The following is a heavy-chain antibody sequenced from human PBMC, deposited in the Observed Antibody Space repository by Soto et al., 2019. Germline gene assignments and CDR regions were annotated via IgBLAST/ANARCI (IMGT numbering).Heavy chain of an antibody. CDR3: ATQEVGGSYVYTFDP. D-gene: IGHD1-26*01. CDR1: GGSISSSNYY. J-gene: IGHJ5*02. CDR2: IYYSGST. Sequence: QLQLQESGPGLVKPSETLSLTCTVSGGSISSSNYYWGWIRQPPGKGLEWIGSIYYSGSTYYNPSLKSRVTISVDTSKNQFSLKLSSVTAVDTAVYYCATQEVGGSYVYTFDPWGQGTLVTVSS. V-gene: IGHV4-39*01.